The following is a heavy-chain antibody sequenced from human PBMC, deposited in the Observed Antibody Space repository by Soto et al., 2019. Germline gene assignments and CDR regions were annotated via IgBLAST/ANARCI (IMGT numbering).Heavy chain of an antibody. CDR3: ARDPSGWGLDY. V-gene: IGHV3-13*01. CDR2: IGTAGDR. Sequence: GGSLGIPPADFGFALSNYDMHLVRQAPGKGLEWVSAIGTAGDRHYPGSVKGRFTISRENAKNSLYLQMNSLRAEDTAVYYCARDPSGWGLDYWGQGTLVTVSS. D-gene: IGHD6-19*01. J-gene: IGHJ4*02. CDR1: GFALSNYD.